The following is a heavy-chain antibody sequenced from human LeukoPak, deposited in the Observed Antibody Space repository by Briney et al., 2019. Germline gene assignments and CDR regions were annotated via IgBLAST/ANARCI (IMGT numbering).Heavy chain of an antibody. CDR2: INSDGSDT. J-gene: IGHJ4*02. V-gene: IGHV3-74*01. D-gene: IGHD3-10*01. Sequence: GGSLRLSCAASGFTFSNYWMHWVRQAPGKGLVWVSRINSDGSDTTYPDSVKGRFTISRDNANNSLYLQMNSLRAEDTAVYYCARDRVGSFDYWGQGTLVTVSS. CDR3: ARDRVGSFDY. CDR1: GFTFSNYW.